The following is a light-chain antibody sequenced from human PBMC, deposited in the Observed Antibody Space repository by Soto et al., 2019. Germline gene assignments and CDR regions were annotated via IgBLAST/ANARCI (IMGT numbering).Light chain of an antibody. Sequence: QSVLTQSSSASASLGSSVKLTCTLSSGHSSYIIAWHQQQPGKAPRYLMKLEGSGSYNKGSGVPDCFSGSSSGADRYLTISNLQFEDEANYYCETWDSNTRVFGGGTKVTVL. V-gene: IGLV4-60*02. CDR3: ETWDSNTRV. CDR2: LEGSGSY. CDR1: SGHSSYI. J-gene: IGLJ2*01.